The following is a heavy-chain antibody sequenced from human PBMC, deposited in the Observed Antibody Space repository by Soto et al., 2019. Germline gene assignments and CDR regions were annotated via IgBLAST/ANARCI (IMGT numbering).Heavy chain of an antibody. Sequence: EVQLVESGGGLVQPGRSLRLSCAASGFTFDDYAMHWVRQAPGKGLEWVSGISWNSGSIGYADSVKGRFTISRDNAKNSLYLQMNSLRAEDTALYYCAKVLGGYYYGPFEYWGQGTLVTVSS. D-gene: IGHD3-22*01. V-gene: IGHV3-9*01. J-gene: IGHJ4*02. CDR2: ISWNSGSI. CDR3: AKVLGGYYYGPFEY. CDR1: GFTFDDYA.